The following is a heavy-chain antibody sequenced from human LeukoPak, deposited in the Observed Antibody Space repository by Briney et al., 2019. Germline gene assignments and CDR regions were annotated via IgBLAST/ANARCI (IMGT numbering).Heavy chain of an antibody. V-gene: IGHV4-34*01. D-gene: IGHD2-2*01. CDR2: ISQSGSI. CDR3: ARVPTGRNVVAAAARMGWNGAFDV. CDR1: GGSFSEYY. J-gene: IGHJ3*01. Sequence: SETLSLTCAVYGGSFSEYYWSWIRQSPGKGLEWIAEISQSGSINYNPSLKSRVTISVDASKKQFSLKMSSVTAADTAMYYCARVPTGRNVVAAAARMGWNGAFDVWGQGTMVTVSS.